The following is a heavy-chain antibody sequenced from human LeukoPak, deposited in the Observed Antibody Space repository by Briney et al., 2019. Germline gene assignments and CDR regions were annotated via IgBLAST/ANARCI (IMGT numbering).Heavy chain of an antibody. CDR2: IYYTGTT. D-gene: IGHD1-14*01. CDR1: GGSISDYY. J-gene: IGHJ3*02. CDR3: TRDRKYYEI. V-gene: IGHV4-59*01. Sequence: SETLSLTCTVSGGSISDYYGSWIRQPPGERLEWIGYIYYTGTTTYNPSLKSRATLSIDTSKNQFSLKLSSVTAADTAVYFCTRDRKYYEIWGQGTMVTVSS.